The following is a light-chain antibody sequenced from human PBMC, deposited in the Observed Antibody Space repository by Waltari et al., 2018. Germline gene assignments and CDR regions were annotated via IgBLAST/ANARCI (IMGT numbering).Light chain of an antibody. CDR2: GVT. CDR1: SSDIGSYNY. Sequence: QSALTQPPSASGSPGQSVIISCTGTSSDIGSYNYVSWYQQHPGRAPKLIIHGVTHRPSGVPERFPASKSGNTASLTVSGLQAEDEAKYYCSSYAGIKNYVLFGGGTQLTVL. V-gene: IGLV2-8*01. CDR3: SSYAGIKNYVL. J-gene: IGLJ2*01.